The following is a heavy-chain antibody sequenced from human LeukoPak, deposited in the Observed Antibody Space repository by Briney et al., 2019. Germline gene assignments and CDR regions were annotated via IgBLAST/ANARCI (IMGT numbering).Heavy chain of an antibody. D-gene: IGHD1-26*01. J-gene: IGHJ4*02. CDR3: IGSGGWPGY. Sequence: PGRSLRLSCAASGFIFSSYGMHWVRQAPGKGLEWVAVIWYDGSNKYYADSVKGRFTISRDNAKDTVYLQMNSLRVEDTAVYYCIGSGGWPGYWGQGTLVTVSS. CDR2: IWYDGSNK. CDR1: GFIFSSYG. V-gene: IGHV3-33*03.